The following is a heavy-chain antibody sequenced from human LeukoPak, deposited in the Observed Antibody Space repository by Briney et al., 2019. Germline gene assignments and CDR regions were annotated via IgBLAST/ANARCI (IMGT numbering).Heavy chain of an antibody. CDR3: ATNYYYDSSGYSQYPGY. J-gene: IGHJ4*02. V-gene: IGHV3-73*01. CDR2: IRSKANSYAT. Sequence: HPGGSLRLSCAASGFTFSGSAMHWVRQASGKGLEWVGRIRSKANSYATAYAASVKGRFTISRDDSNKTAYLQMNGLKTEDTAVYYCATNYYYDSSGYSQYPGYWGQGTLVTVSS. D-gene: IGHD3-22*01. CDR1: GFTFSGSA.